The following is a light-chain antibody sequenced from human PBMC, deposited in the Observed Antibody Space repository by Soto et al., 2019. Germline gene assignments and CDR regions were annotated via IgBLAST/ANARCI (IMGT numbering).Light chain of an antibody. V-gene: IGKV1-39*01. J-gene: IGKJ4*01. CDR2: AAS. CDR1: QSISNY. Sequence: DIQITQSPSSLSSSVLDRFIITCRTSQSISNYLNWYQHKPGKAPKVLLSAASNLQSGVPSRFSGSGSGTVFTLTISSLQPEDFATYFCQQSYTLSPLTFGGGTKVDIK. CDR3: QQSYTLSPLT.